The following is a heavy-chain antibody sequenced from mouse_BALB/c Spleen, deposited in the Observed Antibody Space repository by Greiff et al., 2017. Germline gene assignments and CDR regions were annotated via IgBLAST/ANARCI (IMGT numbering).Heavy chain of an antibody. J-gene: IGHJ4*01. D-gene: IGHD2-4*01. CDR1: GFTIKDTY. Sequence: EVQLVESGAELVKPGASVKLSCTASGFTIKDTYMHWVKQRPEQGLEWIGRIDPANGNTKYDPKFQGKATITADTSSNTAYLQLSSLTSEDTAVYYCARMITFAMDYWGQGTSVTVSS. V-gene: IGHV14-3*02. CDR2: IDPANGNT. CDR3: ARMITFAMDY.